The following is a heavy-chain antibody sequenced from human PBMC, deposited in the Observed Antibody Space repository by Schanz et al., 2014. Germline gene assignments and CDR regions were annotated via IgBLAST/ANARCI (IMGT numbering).Heavy chain of an antibody. CDR1: GFTLSSYA. V-gene: IGHV3-30-3*01. CDR3: AKGMGYCSGGTCYDYYYYGLDV. J-gene: IGHJ6*02. CDR2: ISNDGSIK. D-gene: IGHD2-15*01. Sequence: QVQLVESGGGVVQPGRSLRLSCAAYGFTLSSYAMHWVRQAPGKGLEWVALISNDGSIKYYADSVKGRFTISRDNSENTLYLQMNSLSADDTAVFYCAKGMGYCSGGTCYDYYYYGLDVWGQGTTVTVSS.